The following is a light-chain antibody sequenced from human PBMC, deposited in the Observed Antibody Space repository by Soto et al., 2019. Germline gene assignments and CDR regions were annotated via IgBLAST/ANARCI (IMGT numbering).Light chain of an antibody. CDR2: KAS. V-gene: IGKV1-5*03. J-gene: IGKJ2*01. Sequence: DIQMTQSPSTLSASVGDRVTITCRASQSITNWLAWYQQKTGKAPKLLIYKASTLESGVPSRFSGSGSGTEFTLTIGSPQPDDFATYYCQQYNGYPETFGQGNELDIK. CDR1: QSITNW. CDR3: QQYNGYPET.